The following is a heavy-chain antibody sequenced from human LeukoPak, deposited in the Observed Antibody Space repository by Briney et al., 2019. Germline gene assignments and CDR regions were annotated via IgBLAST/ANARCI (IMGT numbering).Heavy chain of an antibody. J-gene: IGHJ4*02. Sequence: SQTLSLTCAISGDSVSSNSAAWHWIRQSPSRGLEWLGRTYYRSKWYNDYAVAVKSRITINPDTSKNQFSLQLNSVTPEDTAVYYCARMRLGYCSGGSCYGTFDYWGQGTLVTVSS. CDR2: TYYRSKWYN. D-gene: IGHD2-15*01. CDR3: ARMRLGYCSGGSCYGTFDY. V-gene: IGHV6-1*01. CDR1: GDSVSSNSAA.